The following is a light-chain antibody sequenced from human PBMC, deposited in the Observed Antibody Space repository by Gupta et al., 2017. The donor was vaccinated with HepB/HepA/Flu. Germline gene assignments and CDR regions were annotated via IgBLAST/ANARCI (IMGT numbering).Light chain of an antibody. Sequence: QSVLTQPPSVSAAPRQRVTIFCTGSSSNIGAGHDVHWYQQVPGTAPKLLIYGNINRPSGVPDRFSGSKSGTSASLAITGLQDEDGADYYCQYYDNSLRGVFGGGTKLTVL. J-gene: IGLJ2*01. V-gene: IGLV1-40*01. CDR1: SSNIGAGHD. CDR2: GNI. CDR3: QYYDNSLRGV.